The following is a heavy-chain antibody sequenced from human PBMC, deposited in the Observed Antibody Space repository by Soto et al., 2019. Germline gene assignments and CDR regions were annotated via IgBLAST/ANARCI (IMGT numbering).Heavy chain of an antibody. CDR1: GFSLSTYHMG. Sequence: QITLKESGPTLMRPAQTLTLTCDFSGFSLSTYHMGVAWIRQPPGKALEWLALIYWDDDKRYSPSLKDRLAISKGTSSNQVVLTITNVDPGDTATYFCAHAVDYDLLTFDHWGPGTLVTVSS. CDR3: AHAVDYDLLTFDH. V-gene: IGHV2-5*02. CDR2: IYWDDDK. J-gene: IGHJ4*02. D-gene: IGHD4-17*01.